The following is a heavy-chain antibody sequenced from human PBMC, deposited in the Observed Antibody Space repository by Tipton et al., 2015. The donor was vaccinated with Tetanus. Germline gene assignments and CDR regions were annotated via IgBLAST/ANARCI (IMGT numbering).Heavy chain of an antibody. J-gene: IGHJ4*02. CDR2: VSYSGRT. Sequence: TLSLTCTVSGGSVRSGDYSWNWIRQPPGKGLEWLAYVSYSGRTNSNHSLKSRITISQDTSKNQFSLRLTSVTAADTAVYYCARANYDFPKKGPFDSWGQGTLVTVSA. CDR1: GGSVRSGDYS. D-gene: IGHD3-3*01. V-gene: IGHV4-61*08. CDR3: ARANYDFPKKGPFDS.